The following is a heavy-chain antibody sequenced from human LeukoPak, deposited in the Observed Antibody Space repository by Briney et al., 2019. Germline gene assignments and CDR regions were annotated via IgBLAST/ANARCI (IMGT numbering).Heavy chain of an antibody. J-gene: IGHJ5*02. V-gene: IGHV1-2*02. Sequence: ASVKVSCKASGYTFTGYYMHWVRQAPGQGLEWMGWINPNSGGTDYAQKFQGRVTITRDTSISTVYMELSRLRSDDTAVYYCARDFVAVIAATPEHWFDPWGEGTLVTVSS. CDR1: GYTFTGYY. CDR3: ARDFVAVIAATPEHWFDP. CDR2: INPNSGGT. D-gene: IGHD2-15*01.